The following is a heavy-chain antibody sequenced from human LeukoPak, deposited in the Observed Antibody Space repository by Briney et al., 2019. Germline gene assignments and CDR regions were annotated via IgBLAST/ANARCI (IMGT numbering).Heavy chain of an antibody. V-gene: IGHV4-59*01. CDR2: IYYTGNT. CDR1: GGSINNYY. CDR3: ARDRLQLQS. J-gene: IGHJ5*02. D-gene: IGHD5-24*01. Sequence: PSETLSLTCTVSGGSINNYYWNWIRQPPGKGLEWIGYIYYTGNTNYNPSLKSRVTISVDTSKNQFSLKLSSVTAADTVVYYCARDRLQLQSWGQGTLVTVSS.